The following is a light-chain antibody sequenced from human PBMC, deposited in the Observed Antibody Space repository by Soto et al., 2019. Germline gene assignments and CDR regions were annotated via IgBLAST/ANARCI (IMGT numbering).Light chain of an antibody. CDR1: SSNIGSNY. Sequence: QSVVTQPPSAYGTPGQRVTISCSGSSSNIGSNYVYWYQQLPGTAPKLLIYRNNQRPSGVPDRFSGSKSGTSASLAISGLRSEDEADFYCAAWDDSLNGRIFGTGTKLTVL. CDR2: RNN. V-gene: IGLV1-47*01. CDR3: AAWDDSLNGRI. J-gene: IGLJ1*01.